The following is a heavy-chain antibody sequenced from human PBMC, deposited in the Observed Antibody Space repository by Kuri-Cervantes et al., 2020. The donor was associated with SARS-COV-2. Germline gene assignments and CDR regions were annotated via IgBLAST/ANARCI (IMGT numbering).Heavy chain of an antibody. V-gene: IGHV4-31*03. Sequence: LSLTCTASGGSISSGGYYWTWIRQHPGKGLEWLGYIYDTETTYYNPSLHSRLTMSLDTSKNQFSLNLSSVTAADTAVYYCGSVHGDEVYGDYTFENFQHWGQGTLVTVSS. D-gene: IGHD4-17*01. CDR1: GGSISSGGYY. CDR3: GSVHGDEVYGDYTFENFQH. CDR2: IYDTETT. J-gene: IGHJ1*01.